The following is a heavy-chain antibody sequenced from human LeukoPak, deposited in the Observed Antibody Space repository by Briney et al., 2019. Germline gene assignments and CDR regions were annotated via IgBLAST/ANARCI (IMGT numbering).Heavy chain of an antibody. CDR1: GFTFSSYW. D-gene: IGHD6-19*01. J-gene: IGHJ6*02. CDR2: INSDGSST. V-gene: IGHV3-74*01. CDR3: ARGGDSSGWYLGYYGMDV. Sequence: PGGSLRLSCAASGFTFSSYWMHWVRQAPGKGLVWVSRINSDGSSTSYADSVKGRFTISRDNAKNTLYLQMNSLRAEDTAVYYCARGGDSSGWYLGYYGMDVWGQGTTVTVSS.